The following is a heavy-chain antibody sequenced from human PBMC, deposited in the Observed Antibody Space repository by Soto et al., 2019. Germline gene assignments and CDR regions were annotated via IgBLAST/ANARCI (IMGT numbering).Heavy chain of an antibody. CDR2: INPDGSAT. Sequence: GGSLRLSCAASGFTFSSYWMHWVRQAPGKGLVWVSRINPDGSATNYADSVKGRFTISRDNAKNTLYLQMNSLRAEDAAVFYCGRGGSDSPMAPGYWGQGTLVTVSS. V-gene: IGHV3-74*01. CDR1: GFTFSSYW. J-gene: IGHJ4*02. D-gene: IGHD5-18*01. CDR3: GRGGSDSPMAPGY.